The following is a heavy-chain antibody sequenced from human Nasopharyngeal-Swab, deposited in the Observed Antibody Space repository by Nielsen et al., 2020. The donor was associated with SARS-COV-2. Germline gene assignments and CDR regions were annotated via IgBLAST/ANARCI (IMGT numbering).Heavy chain of an antibody. CDR1: GFTLGNYW. Sequence: GESLKISCAASGFTLGNYWMSWVRQAPGKGLEWVANINQDGSEKYYLDSVEGRFTISRDNPKNSLYPQMNSLRAEDTAVFYCVRLSIATAGVDYWGQGTLVTVSS. V-gene: IGHV3-7*01. J-gene: IGHJ4*02. CDR3: VRLSIATAGVDY. CDR2: INQDGSEK. D-gene: IGHD6-13*01.